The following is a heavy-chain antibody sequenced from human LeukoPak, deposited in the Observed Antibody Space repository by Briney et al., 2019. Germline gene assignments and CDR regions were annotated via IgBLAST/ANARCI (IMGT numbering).Heavy chain of an antibody. CDR1: GFTFSSYS. D-gene: IGHD6-13*01. CDR2: ISSSSSYI. Sequence: GGSLRLSCAASGFTFSSYSMNWVRQAPGKGLEWVSSISSSSSYIYYADSVRGRFTISRDQANNTLYLQMNTLRDEDTAVYYCARGPRYSFYWGQGTLVSVSS. J-gene: IGHJ4*02. V-gene: IGHV3-21*04. CDR3: ARGPRYSFY.